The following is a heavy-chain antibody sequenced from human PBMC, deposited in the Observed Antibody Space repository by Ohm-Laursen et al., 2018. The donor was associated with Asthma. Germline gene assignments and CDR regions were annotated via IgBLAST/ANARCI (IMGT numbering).Heavy chain of an antibody. V-gene: IGHV3-33*08. Sequence: SLRLSCAASGFTFSIYWMSWVRQAPGKGLEWVAVIWYDGSNKYYGDSVKGRFTISRDNSKNTVYLQMNSLRAEDTAVYYCARDRSRSGHYPRPHDYWGQGTLITVSS. CDR2: IWYDGSNK. CDR1: GFTFSIYW. J-gene: IGHJ4*02. D-gene: IGHD3-22*01. CDR3: ARDRSRSGHYPRPHDY.